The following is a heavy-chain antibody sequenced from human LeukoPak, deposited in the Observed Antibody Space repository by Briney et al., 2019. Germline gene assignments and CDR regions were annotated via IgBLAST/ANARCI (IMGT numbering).Heavy chain of an antibody. Sequence: GGSLRLSCAASGFTFSSYGMHWVRQAPGKGLEWVAFIRYDGSNKYYADSVKGRFTISRDNSKNTVYLQMSSLRAEDTAVYYCAKSGYNYDSDAYAFIDYWGQGTLVTVSS. CDR3: AKSGYNYDSDAYAFIDY. CDR2: IRYDGSNK. V-gene: IGHV3-30*02. CDR1: GFTFSSYG. D-gene: IGHD3-22*01. J-gene: IGHJ4*02.